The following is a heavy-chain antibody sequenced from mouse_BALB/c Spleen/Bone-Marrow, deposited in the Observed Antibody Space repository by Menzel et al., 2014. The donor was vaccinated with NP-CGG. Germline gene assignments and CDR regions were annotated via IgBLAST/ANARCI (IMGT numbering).Heavy chain of an antibody. CDR1: GYSFTTYW. CDR3: TGGVLFAY. V-gene: IGHV1S127*01. D-gene: IGHD2-14*01. J-gene: IGHJ3*01. Sequence: VQLQQSGPQLVRPGASVKISCKASGYSFTTYWMHWVKQRPGQGFEWIGMIDPSDSETILNQKFKDKAALTGDKSSGTAYMQLRSPTSEDSAVYYCTGGVLFAYWGQGTLVTVSA. CDR2: IDPSDSET.